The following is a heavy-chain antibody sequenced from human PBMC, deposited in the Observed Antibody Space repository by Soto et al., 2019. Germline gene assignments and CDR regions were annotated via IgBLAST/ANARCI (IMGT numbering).Heavy chain of an antibody. CDR1: GYTFTGYH. Sequence: ASVKVSCKASGYTFTGYHMHWVRQAPVQPLEGIEGVNPNSGGTNDAQKFQGRVTMTRATSISTAYMEVSRLRSDALAVYYCARDRRFYDSGSYDIANDAFDVWGQGTMVTVSS. CDR3: ARDRRFYDSGSYDIANDAFDV. V-gene: IGHV1-2*02. J-gene: IGHJ3*01. D-gene: IGHD3-22*01. CDR2: VNPNSGGT.